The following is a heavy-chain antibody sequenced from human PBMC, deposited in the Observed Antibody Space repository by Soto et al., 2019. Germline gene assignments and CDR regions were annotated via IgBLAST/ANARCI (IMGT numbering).Heavy chain of an antibody. CDR1: GDAYASNG. V-gene: IGHV1-18*01. J-gene: IGHJ4*02. CDR2: ISAYNGNT. D-gene: IGHD2-21*02. Sequence: GASVKASCKASGDAYASNGIRWVRQAPGQGIEWMGWISAYNGNTSYAQKFQGRVTMTRDTSTSTVYMELSSLRSEDTAVYYCAIAPHEAFCGGDCAIDYWGQGTLVTVSS. CDR3: AIAPHEAFCGGDCAIDY.